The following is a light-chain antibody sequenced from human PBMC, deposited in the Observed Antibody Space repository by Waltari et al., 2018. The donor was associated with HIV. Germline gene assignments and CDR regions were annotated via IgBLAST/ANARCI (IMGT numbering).Light chain of an antibody. J-gene: IGLJ3*02. CDR1: SSDIGTYDL. CDR2: DVT. CDR3: CSFSPNGASWV. Sequence: QSALTQPASVSGSPGQSITVSCTGTSSDIGTYDLVSWYQQEPGKAPKLIIHDVTARPSGVSSRVSGSNSGNTAFLTISGLQVEDESLYFCCSFSPNGASWVFGGGTKVTVL. V-gene: IGLV2-23*02.